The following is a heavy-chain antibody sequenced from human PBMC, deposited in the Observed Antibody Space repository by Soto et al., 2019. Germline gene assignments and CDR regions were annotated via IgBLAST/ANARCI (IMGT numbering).Heavy chain of an antibody. Sequence: SETLSLTCTVSGGSISSGGYYWSWIRQHPGKGLEWIGYIYYSGSTYYNPSLKSRVTISVDTSKNQFSLKLSSVTAEDTAVYYCAKDAPYSSSWLNWFESWGQGTLVTVSS. D-gene: IGHD6-13*01. CDR2: IYYSGST. CDR1: GGSISSGGYY. J-gene: IGHJ5*01. V-gene: IGHV4-31*03. CDR3: AKDAPYSSSWLNWFES.